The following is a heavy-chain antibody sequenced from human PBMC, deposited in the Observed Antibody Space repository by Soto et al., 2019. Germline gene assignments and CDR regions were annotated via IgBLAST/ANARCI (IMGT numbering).Heavy chain of an antibody. CDR1: GFTFSSYA. V-gene: IGHV3-23*01. CDR2: ISGSGGST. CDR3: AKGLSSGWYRVVSVPGFFDY. J-gene: IGHJ4*02. Sequence: GGSLRLSCAASGFTFSSYAMSWVRQAPGKGLEWVSAISGSGGSTYYADSVKGRFTISRDNSKNTLYLQMNSLRAEDTAVYYCAKGLSSGWYRVVSVPGFFDYWGQGTLVTVSS. D-gene: IGHD6-19*01.